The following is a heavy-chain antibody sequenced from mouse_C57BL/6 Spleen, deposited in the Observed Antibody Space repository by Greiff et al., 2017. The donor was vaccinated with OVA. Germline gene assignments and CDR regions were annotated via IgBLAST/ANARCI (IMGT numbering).Heavy chain of an antibody. V-gene: IGHV1-50*01. CDR3: ARRDDYGFAY. CDR1: GYTFTSYW. J-gene: IGHJ3*01. Sequence: QVQLQQPGAELVKPGASVKLSCKASGYTFTSYWMQWVKQRPGQGLEWIGEIDPSDSYPNYNQKFKGKATLTVDTSSSTAYMQLSSLTSEDSAVYYCARRDDYGFAYWGQGTLVTVSA. CDR2: IDPSDSYP. D-gene: IGHD2-4*01.